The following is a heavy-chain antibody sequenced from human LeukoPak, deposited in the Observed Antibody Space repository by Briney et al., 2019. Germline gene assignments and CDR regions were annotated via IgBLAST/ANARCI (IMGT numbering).Heavy chain of an antibody. J-gene: IGHJ4*02. CDR3: ARDSVLGAK. CDR1: GYTLTGYY. Sequence: GASVKVSCKASGYTLTGYYMHWVRQAPGQGLEWMGRINPNTGGTNYAQKFQGRVAMTRDTSISTAYLDLSSLTSDDTAVYYCARDSVLGAKWGQGTLVTVSS. D-gene: IGHD1-26*01. CDR2: INPNTGGT. V-gene: IGHV1-2*06.